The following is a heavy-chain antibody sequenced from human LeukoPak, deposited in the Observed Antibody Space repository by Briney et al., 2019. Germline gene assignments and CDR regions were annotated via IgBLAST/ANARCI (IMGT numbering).Heavy chain of an antibody. CDR1: GGSFSGNY. CDR3: ARGYNWGSYYTY. Sequence: SETLSLICVVYGGSFSGNYWSWIRQPPGKGLEWIGEINHSGSTNYNPSLKSRVTISVDTSKNQFSLSLSSVTAADTAVYYCARGYNWGSYYTYWGQGTLVTVSS. J-gene: IGHJ4*02. D-gene: IGHD1-26*01. CDR2: INHSGST. V-gene: IGHV4-34*01.